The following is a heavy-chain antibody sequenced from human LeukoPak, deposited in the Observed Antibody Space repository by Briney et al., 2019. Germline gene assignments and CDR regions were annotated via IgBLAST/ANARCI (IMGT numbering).Heavy chain of an antibody. CDR2: INHSGST. D-gene: IGHD2-2*01. V-gene: IGHV4-34*01. Sequence: PSETLSLTCAVYGGSFSGYYWSWIRQPPGKGLEWIGEINHSGSTNYNPSLKSRVTISVDTSKNQFSLKLSSVTAADTAVYYCARIRVKYQLLIDAFDIWRQQTMVTVSS. CDR3: ARIRVKYQLLIDAFDI. CDR1: GGSFSGYY. J-gene: IGHJ3*02.